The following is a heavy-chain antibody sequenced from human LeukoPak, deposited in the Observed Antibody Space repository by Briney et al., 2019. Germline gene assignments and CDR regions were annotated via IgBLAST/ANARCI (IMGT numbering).Heavy chain of an antibody. J-gene: IGHJ4*02. V-gene: IGHV3-23*01. CDR2: ISGSGGST. CDR1: GFXXXXYA. CDR3: AKGWQWLVQY. D-gene: IGHD6-19*01. Sequence: SGFXXXXYAMSWVRQAPXKGLEWVSAISGSGGSTYYADSVKGRFTISRDNSKNTLYLQMNSLRAEDTAVYYCAKGWQWLVQYWGQGTLVTVSS.